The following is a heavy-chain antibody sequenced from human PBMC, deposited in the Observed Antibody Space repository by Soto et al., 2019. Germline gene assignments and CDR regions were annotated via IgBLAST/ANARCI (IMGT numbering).Heavy chain of an antibody. Sequence: GGSLRLSCAASGFTFSSYSMNWVRQAPGKGLEWVSSISSSSSYIYYADSVKGRFTISRDNAKNSLYLQMNSLRAEDTAVYYCARDPAYSNYGHYYYYYMDVWGKGTTVTVSS. J-gene: IGHJ6*03. D-gene: IGHD4-4*01. CDR1: GFTFSSYS. V-gene: IGHV3-21*01. CDR3: ARDPAYSNYGHYYYYYMDV. CDR2: ISSSSSYI.